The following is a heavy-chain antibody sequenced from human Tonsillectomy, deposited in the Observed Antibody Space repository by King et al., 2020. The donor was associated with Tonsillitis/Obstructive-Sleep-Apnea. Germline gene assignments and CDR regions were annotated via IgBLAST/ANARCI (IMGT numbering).Heavy chain of an antibody. CDR1: GGSFSGYY. J-gene: IGHJ3*02. CDR2: INHSGST. Sequence: HVQLQQWGAGLLKPSETLSLTCAVYGGSFSGYYWSWIRQPPGKGLEWIGEINHSGSTNYNPSLKSRVTISGDTSKKQFSLKLNSVTAADTAVYYCARAPWGSYAFDIWGQEIMVTVSS. D-gene: IGHD1-26*01. V-gene: IGHV4-34*01. CDR3: ARAPWGSYAFDI.